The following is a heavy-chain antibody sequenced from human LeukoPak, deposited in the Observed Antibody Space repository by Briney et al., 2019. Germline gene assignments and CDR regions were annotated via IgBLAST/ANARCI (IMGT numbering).Heavy chain of an antibody. CDR3: ATHKYGLDY. CDR1: GFTFSSYA. CDR2: ISGSGDNA. Sequence: QAGGSLRLSCAASGFTFSSYAMSWVRQTPGKGLEWVSAISGSGDNADYADSMKGRFTISRDNPKNTLYLQMNSLRVEDTAVYYRATHKYGLDYWGQGTLVTVSS. J-gene: IGHJ4*02. V-gene: IGHV3-23*01. D-gene: IGHD2/OR15-2a*01.